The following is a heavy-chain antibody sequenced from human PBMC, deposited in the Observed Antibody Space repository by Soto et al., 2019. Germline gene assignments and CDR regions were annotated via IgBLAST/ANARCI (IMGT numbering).Heavy chain of an antibody. CDR1: GYTFTTYY. J-gene: IGHJ6*02. CDR2: INPNGGST. D-gene: IGHD3-16*01. CDR3: ARSVAPGGYNYNGMDV. V-gene: IGHV1-46*01. Sequence: ASVKVSCKASGYTFTTYYMHWVRQAPGQGLEWMGIINPNGGSTNYAQKFQDRVTMTRDTSTRTVYMELSSLRSEDTAVYICARSVAPGGYNYNGMDVWGQGTTVTVSS.